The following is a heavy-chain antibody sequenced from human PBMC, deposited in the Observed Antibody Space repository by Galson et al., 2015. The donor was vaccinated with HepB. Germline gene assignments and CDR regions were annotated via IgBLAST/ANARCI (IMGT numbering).Heavy chain of an antibody. CDR2: INPSGGST. Sequence: SVKVSCKASGYTFTSYYMHWVRQAPGQGLEWMGIINPSGGSTSYAQKFQGRVTMTRDTSTSTVYVELSSLRSEDTAVYYCARDIAAPYSGYAPSDYWGQGTLVTVSS. J-gene: IGHJ4*02. CDR1: GYTFTSYY. V-gene: IGHV1-46*01. CDR3: ARDIAAPYSGYAPSDY. D-gene: IGHD5-12*01.